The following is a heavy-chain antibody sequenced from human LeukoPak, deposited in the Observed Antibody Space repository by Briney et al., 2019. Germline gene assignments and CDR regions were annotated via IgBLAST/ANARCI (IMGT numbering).Heavy chain of an antibody. CDR1: GYTLTHQW. J-gene: IGHJ4*02. CDR2: IDPRDSDT. CDR3: ARHSDVIGAI. V-gene: IGHV5-51*01. Sequence: GESLKISCKASGYTLTHQWIGWVRQKSGSGLEWMGIIDPRDSDTRYSPSFQGHVSISADTSINTAYLEWSRLEASDTAIYYCARHSDVIGAIWGQGTLVTVSS. D-gene: IGHD3-10*01.